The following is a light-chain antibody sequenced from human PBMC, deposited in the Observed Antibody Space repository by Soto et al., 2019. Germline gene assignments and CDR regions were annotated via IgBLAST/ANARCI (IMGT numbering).Light chain of an antibody. CDR3: HQRSNWPQT. J-gene: IGKJ1*01. CDR1: QSVSSY. CDR2: DAS. Sequence: EIVLTQSPATLSLSPGERATLSCRASQSVSSYLAWYQQKPGQAPRLLIYDASNRATGIPARFSGSGSGTDFTLTISSLEPEDFAVYYCHQRSNWPQTFGQGPKVEIK. V-gene: IGKV3-11*01.